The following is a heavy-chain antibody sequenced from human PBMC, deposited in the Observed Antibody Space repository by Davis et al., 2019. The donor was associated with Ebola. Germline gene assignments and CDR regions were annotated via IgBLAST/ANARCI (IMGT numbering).Heavy chain of an antibody. CDR1: GYTFTRYD. CDR3: ARDGGWVDP. D-gene: IGHD3-10*01. J-gene: IGHJ5*02. Sequence: AASVKVSCKASGYTFTRYDINWVRQATGQGLEWMGWMNPNSGDTDYAQKFQGRVTMTTDTSTSTAYMELRSLRSDDTALYYCARDGGWVDPWGQGTLVTVSS. V-gene: IGHV1-8*01. CDR2: MNPNSGDT.